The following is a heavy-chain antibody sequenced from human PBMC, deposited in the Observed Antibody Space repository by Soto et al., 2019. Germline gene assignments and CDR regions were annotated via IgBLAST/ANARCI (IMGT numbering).Heavy chain of an antibody. CDR3: ARLRTGYDFWSGYSFRDGMDV. Sequence: SETLSVTCTVSGGPISSSSYYWGWIRQPPGKGLEWIGSIYYSGSTYYNPSLKSRVTISVDTSKNQFSLKLSSVTAADTAVYYCARLRTGYDFWSGYSFRDGMDVWGQGTTVT. J-gene: IGHJ6*02. D-gene: IGHD3-3*01. CDR2: IYYSGST. V-gene: IGHV4-39*01. CDR1: GGPISSSSYY.